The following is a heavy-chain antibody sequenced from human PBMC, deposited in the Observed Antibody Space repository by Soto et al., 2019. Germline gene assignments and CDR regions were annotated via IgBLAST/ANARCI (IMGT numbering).Heavy chain of an antibody. D-gene: IGHD5-18*01. Sequence: SETLSLTCAVSGGSISSYYWSWIRQPPGKGLEWIGYIYYSESTNYNPSLKSRVIISVDTSKNQFSLKLSSVTAADTAVYYCARLVWSYGTWFDPWGQGTLVTVSS. V-gene: IGHV4-59*08. CDR1: GGSISSYY. J-gene: IGHJ5*02. CDR2: IYYSEST. CDR3: ARLVWSYGTWFDP.